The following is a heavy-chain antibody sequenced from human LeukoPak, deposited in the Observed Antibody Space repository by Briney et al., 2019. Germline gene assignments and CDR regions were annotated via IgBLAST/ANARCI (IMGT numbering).Heavy chain of an antibody. CDR3: ARGPRGLNY. CDR2: IYYSGST. D-gene: IGHD3-22*01. J-gene: IGHJ4*02. Sequence: SETLSLTCAVYGGSFSGYYWSWIRQPPGKGLEWIGYIYYSGSTNYNPSLKSRVTISVDTSKNQFSLKLSSVTAADTAVYYCARGPRGLNYWGQGTLVTVSS. CDR1: GGSFSGYY. V-gene: IGHV4-59*01.